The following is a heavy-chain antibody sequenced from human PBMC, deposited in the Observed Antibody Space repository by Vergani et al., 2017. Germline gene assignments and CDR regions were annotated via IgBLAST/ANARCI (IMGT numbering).Heavy chain of an antibody. J-gene: IGHJ4*02. D-gene: IGHD3-3*01. CDR2: IYWDDDK. V-gene: IGHV2-5*02. CDR3: ANSYSVFWGGYSDY. Sequence: QITLKESGPTLVKPTQTLTLTCTFSGFSLSTSGVGVGWIRQPPGKALEWLALIYWDDDKRYSPSLKSRLTITKDTSKNQVVLTMTNMDPVDTATYYCANSYSVFWGGYSDYWARGTLVTVSS. CDR1: GFSLSTSGVG.